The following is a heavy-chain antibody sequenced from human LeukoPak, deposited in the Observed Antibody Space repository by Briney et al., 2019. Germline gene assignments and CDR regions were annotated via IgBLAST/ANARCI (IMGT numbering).Heavy chain of an antibody. V-gene: IGHV4-34*01. D-gene: IGHD4-23*01. CDR3: ARYYGGNSGDAFDI. CDR1: GGSLSGYY. CDR2: INHSGST. Sequence: SETLSLTCAVYGGSLSGYYWSWIRQPPGKGPEWIGEINHSGSTNYNPSLKSRVTILVDTSKNQFSLKLSSVTAADTAVYYCARYYGGNSGDAFDIWGQGTMVTVSS. J-gene: IGHJ3*02.